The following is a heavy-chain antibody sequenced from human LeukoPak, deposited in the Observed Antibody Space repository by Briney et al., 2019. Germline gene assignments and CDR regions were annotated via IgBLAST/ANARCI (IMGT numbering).Heavy chain of an antibody. CDR2: ISSSSSYI. J-gene: IGHJ4*02. D-gene: IGHD4-17*01. CDR1: GFTFSSYS. CDR3: ARDLYGDYWRYFDY. V-gene: IGHV3-21*01. Sequence: GGSLRLSXAASGFTFSSYSMNWVRQAPGKGMEWVSSISSSSSYIYYADSVKGRFTISRDNAKNSLYLQMNSLRAEDTAVYYCARDLYGDYWRYFDYWGQGTLVTVSS.